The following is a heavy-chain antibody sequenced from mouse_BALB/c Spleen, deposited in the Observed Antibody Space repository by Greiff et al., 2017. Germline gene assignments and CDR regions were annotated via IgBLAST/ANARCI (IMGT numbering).Heavy chain of an antibody. CDR3: ARWRYDVAGGCSMGY. J-gene: IGHJ4*01. V-gene: IGHV1-7*01. CDR2: INPSTGYT. CDR1: GYTFTSYW. Sequence: VQLQEPGAELAKPGASVKMSCKASGYTFTSYWMHWVKQRPGQGLEWIGYINPSTGYTEYNQKFKDKATLTADKSSSTAYMQLSSLASEDCAVYFCARWRYDVAGGCSMGYWGQGTSGTVSS. D-gene: IGHD2-14*01.